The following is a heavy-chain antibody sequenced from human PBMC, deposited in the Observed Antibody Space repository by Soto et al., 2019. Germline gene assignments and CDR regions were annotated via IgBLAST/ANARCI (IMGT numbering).Heavy chain of an antibody. Sequence: QVQLVESGGGMVQPGRSLRLSCAASGFSFSISPMHWVRQAPGKGPEWVALISYDGTNKFYADSVKGRFTISRDKSKNTLYLQVDSLRPEDAAVYYCARDPKTSGGQHWAVNYFDSWGQGTLVTVSS. CDR2: ISYDGTNK. D-gene: IGHD7-27*01. CDR1: GFSFSISP. J-gene: IGHJ4*02. CDR3: ARDPKTSGGQHWAVNYFDS. V-gene: IGHV3-30-3*01.